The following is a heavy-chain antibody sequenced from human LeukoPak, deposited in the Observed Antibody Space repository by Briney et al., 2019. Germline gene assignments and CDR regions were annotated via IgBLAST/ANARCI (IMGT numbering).Heavy chain of an antibody. CDR1: GGSISSGGYY. CDR2: IYYSGST. J-gene: IGHJ4*02. Sequence: SQTLSLTCTVSGGSISSGGYYWSWIRQHPGKGLGWIGYIYYSGSTYYNPSLKSRVTISVDTSKNQFSLKLSSVTAADTAVYYCASRGYSYGIDYWGQGTLVTVSS. CDR3: ASRGYSYGIDY. D-gene: IGHD5-18*01. V-gene: IGHV4-31*03.